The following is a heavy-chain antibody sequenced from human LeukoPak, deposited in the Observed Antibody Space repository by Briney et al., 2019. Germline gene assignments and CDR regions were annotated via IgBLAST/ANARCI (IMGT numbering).Heavy chain of an antibody. V-gene: IGHV4-34*01. D-gene: IGHD3-22*01. CDR2: INHSGST. CDR1: GGSFSGYY. J-gene: IGHJ6*02. Sequence: PSETLSLTCAVYGGSFSGYYWSWIRQPPGKGVDWIGEINHSGSTNYNPSLKSRVTISVDTSKNQFSLKLSSVTAADTAVYYCARGHQYYYDSSGYLRVGYYYYGMDVWGQGTTVTVSS. CDR3: ARGHQYYYDSSGYLRVGYYYYGMDV.